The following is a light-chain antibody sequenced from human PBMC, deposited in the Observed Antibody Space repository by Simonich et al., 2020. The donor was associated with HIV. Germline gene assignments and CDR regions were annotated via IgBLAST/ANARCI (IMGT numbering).Light chain of an antibody. V-gene: IGLV1-47*01. Sequence: QSVLTQPPPASGTPGQRITISCSGRHSKIVSNDVYWYQQFPGTAPKLPIFRNNQRPSGVPVRFSGSKSGTSASLDISGLRSEDEADYYCAAWDGSLSGVVFGGGTKLTVL. CDR2: RNN. J-gene: IGLJ2*01. CDR3: AAWDGSLSGVV. CDR1: HSKIVSND.